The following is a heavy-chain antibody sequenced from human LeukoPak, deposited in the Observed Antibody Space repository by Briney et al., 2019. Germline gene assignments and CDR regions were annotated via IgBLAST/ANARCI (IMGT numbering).Heavy chain of an antibody. Sequence: ASVKVSFKASGYTFTSYYMHWVRQAPGQGLEWMGIINPSGGSTSYAQKFQGRVTMTRDTSTSTVYMELSSLRSEDTAVYYCARRAVAGILYYYYGMDVWGQGTTVTVSS. V-gene: IGHV1-46*01. CDR2: INPSGGST. CDR3: ARRAVAGILYYYYGMDV. D-gene: IGHD6-19*01. J-gene: IGHJ6*02. CDR1: GYTFTSYY.